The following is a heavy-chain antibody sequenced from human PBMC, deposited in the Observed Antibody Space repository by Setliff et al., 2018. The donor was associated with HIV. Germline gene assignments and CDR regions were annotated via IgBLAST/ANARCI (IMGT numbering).Heavy chain of an antibody. CDR2: INPNSGGT. CDR1: GYTFTCYY. D-gene: IGHD1-26*01. CDR3: ARGTRVGANDAFDI. Sequence: ASVKVSCKASGYTFTCYYIHWVRQAPGQGLEWMGRINPNSGGTKYAQMCQGRVTMTRDTSISKTYMELSRLRSDDTAAYYCARGTRVGANDAFDIWGQGTMVTVS. J-gene: IGHJ3*02. V-gene: IGHV1-2*06.